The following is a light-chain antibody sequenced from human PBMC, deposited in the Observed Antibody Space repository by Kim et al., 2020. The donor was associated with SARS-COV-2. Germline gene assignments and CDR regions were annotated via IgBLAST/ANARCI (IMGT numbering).Light chain of an antibody. CDR3: PQYNNWPRT. CDR2: GAS. V-gene: IGKV3-15*01. Sequence: EIVMTQSRATLSVSPGDTATLSCRASQSIDSNLAWYQQKPGQAPRLLIFGASSKATSIPGRFSGSGSGTEFTLTISGLQSEDFADYYCPQYNNWPRTFGQETEVDIK. J-gene: IGKJ1*01. CDR1: QSIDSN.